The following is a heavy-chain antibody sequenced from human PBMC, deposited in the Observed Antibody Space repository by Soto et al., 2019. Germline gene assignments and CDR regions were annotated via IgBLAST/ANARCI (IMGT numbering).Heavy chain of an antibody. D-gene: IGHD2-2*02. CDR3: ATVLYVLLYSYFDY. J-gene: IGHJ4*02. CDR2: FDPEDGET. CDR1: GYTLTKLS. Sequence: ASVKGSCKVSGYTLTKLSIHWVRQALGKGLEWMGGFDPEDGETIYAQKFQGRVTMTEDTSTDTAYMELSSLRSEDTAVYYCATVLYVLLYSYFDYWGQGTLVTVSS. V-gene: IGHV1-24*01.